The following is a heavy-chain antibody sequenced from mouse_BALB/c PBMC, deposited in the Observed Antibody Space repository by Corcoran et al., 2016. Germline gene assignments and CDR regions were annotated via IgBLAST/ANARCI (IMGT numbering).Heavy chain of an antibody. CDR3: ARVDGNYWAMDY. D-gene: IGHD2-1*01. Sequence: DVQLQESGPGLVKPSQSLSLTCSVTGYSITSGYYWNWIRQFPGNKLEWMGYISYDGSNNYNPSLKNRISITRDTSKNQFFLKLNSVTTEDTATYYRARVDGNYWAMDYWGQGTSVTVSS. V-gene: IGHV3-6*02. J-gene: IGHJ4*01. CDR1: GYSITSGYY. CDR2: ISYDGSN.